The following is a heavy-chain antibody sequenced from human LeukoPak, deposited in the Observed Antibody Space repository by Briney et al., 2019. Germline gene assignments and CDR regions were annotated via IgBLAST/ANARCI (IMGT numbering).Heavy chain of an antibody. CDR3: TTDRGAW. J-gene: IGHJ4*02. CDR1: GLIFSNAW. D-gene: IGHD2-21*01. V-gene: IGHV3-15*01. Sequence: PGGSLRLSCAASGLIFSNAWMSWVRQAPGKGLEWVGRIKSKTDGGTADYAAPVQGRFTISRDDSKTTMYLQMNSLKIDDTAVYYCTTDRGAWWGQGTLVTVSS. CDR2: IKSKTDGGTA.